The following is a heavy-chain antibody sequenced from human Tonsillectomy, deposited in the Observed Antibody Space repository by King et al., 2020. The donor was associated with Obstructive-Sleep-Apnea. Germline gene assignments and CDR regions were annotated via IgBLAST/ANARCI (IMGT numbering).Heavy chain of an antibody. CDR3: ATHSEGFDY. CDR2: IYYSGST. V-gene: IGHV4-59*08. J-gene: IGHJ4*02. CDR1: GGSISSYY. D-gene: IGHD2-15*01. Sequence: QLQESGPGLVKPSETLSLTCTVSGGSISSYYWSWLRQPPGKGLEWIGYIYYSGSTKYNPSLRSRVTISVDTPKNQFSLKVSSVTAADTAVYYCATHSEGFDYWGQGTLVTVSA.